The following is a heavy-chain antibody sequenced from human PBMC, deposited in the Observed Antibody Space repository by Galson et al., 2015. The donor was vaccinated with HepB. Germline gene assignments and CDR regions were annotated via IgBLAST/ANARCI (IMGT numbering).Heavy chain of an antibody. CDR3: AADGPSQGGGEFDY. Sequence: SLRLSCAASGFTFSSYGMHWVRQAPGKGLEWVAVIWYDGSNKYYADSVKGRFTISRDNSKNTLYLQMNSLKTEDTAVYYCAADGPSQGGGEFDYWGQGALVTVSS. CDR2: IWYDGSNK. J-gene: IGHJ4*02. D-gene: IGHD5-24*01. CDR1: GFTFSSYG. V-gene: IGHV3-33*01.